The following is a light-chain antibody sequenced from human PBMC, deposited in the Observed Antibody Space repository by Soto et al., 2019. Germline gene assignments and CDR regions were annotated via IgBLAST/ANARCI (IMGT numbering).Light chain of an antibody. J-gene: IGKJ1*01. CDR1: QTVSSH. V-gene: IGKV3D-15*01. CDR3: QQGDICPWP. Sequence: EVAMTQSPVTLSVSLGQRATLSCRASQTVSSHIAWYQQKPGQAPRLLISGVFVRATGIPGRFSGSGSGTEFTLTISSLQSEDFATYYCQQGDICPWPFGQGTKVEMK. CDR2: GVF.